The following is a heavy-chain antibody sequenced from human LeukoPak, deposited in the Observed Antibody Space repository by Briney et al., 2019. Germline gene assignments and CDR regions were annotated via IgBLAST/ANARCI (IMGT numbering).Heavy chain of an antibody. D-gene: IGHD2-2*01. Sequence: SETLSLTCAVYGGSFNGYYWSWIRQPPGKGLEWIGEINHSGSTNYNPSLKSRVTISVDTSKNQFSLKLSSVTAADTAVYYCAREGVVVPAARGDYYGMDVWGQGTTVTVSS. CDR1: GGSFNGYY. CDR3: AREGVVVPAARGDYYGMDV. J-gene: IGHJ6*02. CDR2: INHSGST. V-gene: IGHV4-34*01.